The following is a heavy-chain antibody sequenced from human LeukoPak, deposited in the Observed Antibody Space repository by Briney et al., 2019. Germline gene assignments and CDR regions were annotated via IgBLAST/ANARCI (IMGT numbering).Heavy chain of an antibody. V-gene: IGHV4-38-2*02. D-gene: IGHD3/OR15-3a*01. CDR1: GYSISSGYY. Sequence: SETLPLTCTVSGYSISSGYYWGWIRQPPGKGLEWIGSIYHSGSTYYNPSLKSRVTISVDTSKNQFSLKLSSVTAADTAVYYCARDGLKNLYNWFDPWGQGTLVTVSS. CDR3: ARDGLKNLYNWFDP. J-gene: IGHJ5*02. CDR2: IYHSGST.